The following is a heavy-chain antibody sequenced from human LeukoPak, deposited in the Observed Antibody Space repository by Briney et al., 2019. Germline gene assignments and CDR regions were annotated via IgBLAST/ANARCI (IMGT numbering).Heavy chain of an antibody. CDR2: MNPNSGNT. J-gene: IGHJ5*02. CDR3: ARALGTGGWFDP. Sequence: ASVKVSCKASGGTFSSYAISWVRQAPGQGLEWMGWMNPNSGNTGYAQKFQGRVTITRNTSISTAYMELSSLRSEDTAVYYCARALGTGGWFDPWGQGTLVTVSS. CDR1: GGTFSSYA. D-gene: IGHD7-27*01. V-gene: IGHV1-8*03.